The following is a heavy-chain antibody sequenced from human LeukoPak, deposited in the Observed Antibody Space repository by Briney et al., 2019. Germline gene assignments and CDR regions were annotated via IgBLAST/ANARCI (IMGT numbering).Heavy chain of an antibody. D-gene: IGHD1-26*01. CDR3: ASATSGRSWRRYRAFDI. CDR2: IYTSGST. J-gene: IGHJ3*02. Sequence: SETLSLTCTVSGGSISSYYWSWIRQPAGKGLEWIGRIYTSGSTNYNPSLKSRVTMSVDTSKNQFSLKLSSVTAADTAVYYCASATSGRSWRRYRAFDIWGQGTMVTVSS. V-gene: IGHV4-4*07. CDR1: GGSISSYY.